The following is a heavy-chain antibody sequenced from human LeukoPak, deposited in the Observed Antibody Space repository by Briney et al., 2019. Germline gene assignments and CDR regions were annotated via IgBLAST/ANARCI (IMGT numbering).Heavy chain of an antibody. J-gene: IGHJ6*02. D-gene: IGHD5-24*01. CDR3: ARDGVRWLPHMDV. V-gene: IGHV3-11*01. CDR1: GFTFSDYY. Sequence: SGGSLRLSCAASGFTFSDYYMSWIRQAPGKGLEWVSYISSSGSTIYYADSVKGRFTISRDNAKNSLYLQMNSLRAEDTAVYYCARDGVRWLPHMDVWGQGTTVTVSS. CDR2: ISSSGSTI.